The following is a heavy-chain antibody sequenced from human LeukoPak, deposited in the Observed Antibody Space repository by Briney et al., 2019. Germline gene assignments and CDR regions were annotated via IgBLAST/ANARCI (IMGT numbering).Heavy chain of an antibody. Sequence: GEALKISSRGSGYSFTSYWIGWVRPMPGKGLEGLGSIYPGDCNTRYSPSFQGQVTISADKSITTAFLQWSSLKAWDTAMYYCARAHDYGVYDAFDIWGQGTMVTVSS. J-gene: IGHJ3*02. V-gene: IGHV5-51*01. CDR3: ARAHDYGVYDAFDI. D-gene: IGHD4-17*01. CDR2: IYPGDCNT. CDR1: GYSFTSYW.